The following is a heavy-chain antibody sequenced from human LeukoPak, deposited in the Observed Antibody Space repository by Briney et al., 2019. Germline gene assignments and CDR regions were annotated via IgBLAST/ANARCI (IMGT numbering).Heavy chain of an antibody. CDR3: ARARPWTSYYYYGMDV. CDR1: GFTFSSYG. J-gene: IGHJ6*02. CDR2: IWYDGSNK. V-gene: IGHV3-33*01. D-gene: IGHD3/OR15-3a*01. Sequence: GRSLRLSCAASGFTFSSYGMHWVRQAPGKGLEWVAVIWYDGSNKYYADSVKGRFTISRDNSKNTLYLQMNSLRAEDTAVYYCARARPWTSYYYYGMDVWGQGTTVTVSS.